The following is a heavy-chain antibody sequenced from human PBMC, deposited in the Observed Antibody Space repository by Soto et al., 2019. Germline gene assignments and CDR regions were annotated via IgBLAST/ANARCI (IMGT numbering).Heavy chain of an antibody. CDR1: GFSIQTSYF. CDR2: ISHSGRA. Sequence: SLSLSGGVSGFSIQTSYFWGWIRQPPGKGLEWIGLISHSGRAISHPSFASRATIALDMTNNAFSLTLKSVTAADTAVYSCARRRSCRLVGVPLDTLGQGTLVTVFS. J-gene: IGHJ5*02. CDR3: ARRRSCRLVGVPLDT. V-gene: IGHV4-38-2*01. D-gene: IGHD3-16*02.